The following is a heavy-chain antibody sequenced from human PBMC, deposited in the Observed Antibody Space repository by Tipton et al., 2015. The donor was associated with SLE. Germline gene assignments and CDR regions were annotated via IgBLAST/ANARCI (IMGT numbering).Heavy chain of an antibody. J-gene: IGHJ5*02. CDR2: INHSGST. CDR3: ARDKLAGMIDP. D-gene: IGHD6-19*01. V-gene: IGHV4-34*01. CDR1: GGSFSGYY. Sequence: LRLSCAVYGGSFSGYYWSWIRQPPGKGLEWIGEINHSGSTNYNPSLKSRVTISVDTSKNQFSLKLSSVTAADTAVYYCARDKLAGMIDPWGRGTLVTVSS.